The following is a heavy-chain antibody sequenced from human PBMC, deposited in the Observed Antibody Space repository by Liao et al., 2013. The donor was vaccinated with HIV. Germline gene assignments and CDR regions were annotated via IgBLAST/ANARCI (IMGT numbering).Heavy chain of an antibody. CDR1: GGSIRSSSYY. CDR2: MYYSGGT. J-gene: IGHJ4*02. D-gene: IGHD3-10*01. CDR3: ARGFRIRGAFDY. V-gene: IGHV4-39*07. Sequence: QLQLQESGPGLVKPSETLSLSCTVSGGSIRSSSYYWGWIRQPPGKGLEWIGSMYYSGGTNYNPSLKSRVTISTDRSKNQFSLTLSSVTAADTALYYCARGFRIRGAFDYWGQGSLVTVSS.